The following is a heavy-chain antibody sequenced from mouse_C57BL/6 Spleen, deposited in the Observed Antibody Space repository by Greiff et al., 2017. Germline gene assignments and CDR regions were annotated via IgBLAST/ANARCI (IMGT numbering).Heavy chain of an antibody. CDR3: AILGDGGYFDY. V-gene: IGHV1-4*01. Sequence: VQLVESGAELARPGASVKMSCKASGYTFTSYTMHWVKQRPGQGLEWIGYINPSSGYTKYNQKFKDKATLTADKSSSTAYMQLSSLTSEDSADYYCAILGDGGYFDYWGQGTTLRVYS. CDR2: INPSSGYT. D-gene: IGHD4-1*01. J-gene: IGHJ2*01. CDR1: GYTFTSYT.